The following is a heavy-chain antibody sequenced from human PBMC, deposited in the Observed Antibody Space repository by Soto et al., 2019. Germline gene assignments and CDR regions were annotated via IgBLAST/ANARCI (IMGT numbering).Heavy chain of an antibody. D-gene: IGHD2-8*02. V-gene: IGHV1-2*04. Sequence: QVHLVQSGAEVKRAGASVTVSCEASGYTFSDYYIHWVRQAPGQGLQWMGCINPKSGDRRYAQMFRGWVFMTRDTSISTAYMEVSGLKSDDTAVYFCARGAEVGIELAAFDQWGQGTLVTVSA. CDR2: INPKSGDR. J-gene: IGHJ4*02. CDR3: ARGAEVGIELAAFDQ. CDR1: GYTFSDYY.